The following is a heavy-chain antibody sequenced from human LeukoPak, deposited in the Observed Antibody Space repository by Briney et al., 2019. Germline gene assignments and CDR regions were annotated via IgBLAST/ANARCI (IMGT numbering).Heavy chain of an antibody. J-gene: IGHJ4*02. CDR3: ARCTTGKTFGSLREIKKSREIDY. V-gene: IGHV3-21*01. CDR1: GFTFSSYS. D-gene: IGHD1-1*01. CDR2: FSSSSSYI. Sequence: PGGSLRLSCAASGFTFSSYSMNWVRQAPGKGREWGSSFSSSSSYINYADSVRGRFTISRDHAKNPLFLQMDSLRGEDTAVYYCARCTTGKTFGSLREIKKSREIDYWGQGTLVTVSS.